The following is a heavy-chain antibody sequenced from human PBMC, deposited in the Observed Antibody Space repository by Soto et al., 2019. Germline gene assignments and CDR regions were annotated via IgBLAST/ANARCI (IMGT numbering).Heavy chain of an antibody. J-gene: IGHJ5*02. CDR1: GFSFSHYA. CDR2: ISYDGENQ. D-gene: IGHD3-10*01. CDR3: VSPHSESSNAFDL. Sequence: PGGSLRLSCAASGFSFSHYAMHWVRQPPGKGLEWVALISYDGENQYFTDSVRGRFTISRDNSKTAVYLEMNDLRLDDTATYYCVSPHSESSNAFDLWGQGILVAVS. V-gene: IGHV3-30*04.